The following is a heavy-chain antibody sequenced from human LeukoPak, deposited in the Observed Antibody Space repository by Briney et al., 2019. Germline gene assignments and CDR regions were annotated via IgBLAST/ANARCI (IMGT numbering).Heavy chain of an antibody. CDR3: ARGGNIVVVPAAIDMDV. J-gene: IGHJ6*02. Sequence: GGSLRLSCAASGFTFSSYAMSWVRQAPGKGLEWVSAISGSGGSTYYADSVKGRFTISRDNSKNTLYLQMNSLRAEDTAVYYCARGGNIVVVPAAIDMDVWGQGTTVTVSS. D-gene: IGHD2-2*01. CDR2: ISGSGGST. CDR1: GFTFSSYA. V-gene: IGHV3-23*01.